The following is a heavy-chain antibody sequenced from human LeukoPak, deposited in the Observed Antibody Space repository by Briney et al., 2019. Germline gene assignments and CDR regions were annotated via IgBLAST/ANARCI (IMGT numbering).Heavy chain of an antibody. J-gene: IGHJ4*02. CDR1: GFTFSSYA. Sequence: PGGSLRLSCAASGFTFSSYAMSWVRQAPGKGLEWVSAISGSGGSTYYADSVKGRFTISRDNSKNTLYLQMNSLRAEDTAVYYCAKDPTPRFGDRYYYFDYWGQGTLVIVSS. V-gene: IGHV3-23*01. D-gene: IGHD3-10*01. CDR2: ISGSGGST. CDR3: AKDPTPRFGDRYYYFDY.